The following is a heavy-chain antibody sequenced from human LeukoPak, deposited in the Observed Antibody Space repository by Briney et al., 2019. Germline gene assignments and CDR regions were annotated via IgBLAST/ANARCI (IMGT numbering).Heavy chain of an antibody. CDR1: GFTFSSYA. V-gene: IGHV3-30*14. Sequence: GGSLRLSCAASGFTFSSYAMHWVRQAPGKGLEWVAVISYDGSNKYYADSVKGRFTISRDNSKNTLYLQMNSLRAEDTAVYYCARDRDYYDSSGYYDPPGWGQGTLVTVSS. CDR3: ARDRDYYDSSGYYDPPG. CDR2: ISYDGSNK. J-gene: IGHJ4*02. D-gene: IGHD3-22*01.